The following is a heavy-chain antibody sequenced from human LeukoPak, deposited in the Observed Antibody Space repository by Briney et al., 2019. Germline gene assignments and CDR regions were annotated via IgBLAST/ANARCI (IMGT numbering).Heavy chain of an antibody. Sequence: PGGSLRLSCAASGFTFSSYWMHWVRQGPGKGLVWVSRIKSDGSDPSYADSVKGRFIISRDNAKSTLYLQMSSLRAEDTAVYYCAKDRDPMPSRGMDVWGQGTTDAVSS. CDR3: AKDRDPMPSRGMDV. CDR1: GFTFSSYW. V-gene: IGHV3-74*01. D-gene: IGHD2-2*01. J-gene: IGHJ6*02. CDR2: IKSDGSDP.